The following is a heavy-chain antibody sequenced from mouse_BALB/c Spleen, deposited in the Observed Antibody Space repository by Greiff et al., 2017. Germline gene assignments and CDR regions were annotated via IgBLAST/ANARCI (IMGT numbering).Heavy chain of an antibody. D-gene: IGHD2-4*01. V-gene: IGHV5-6-5*01. CDR2: ISSGGST. CDR1: GFTFSSYA. J-gene: IGHJ3*01. CDR3: ARTYDSGWFAY. Sequence: EVMLVESGGGLVKPGGSLKLSCAASGFTFSSYAMSWVRQTPEKRLEWVASISSGGSTYYPDSVKGRFTISRDNARNILYLQMSSLRSEDTAMYYCARTYDSGWFAYWGQGTLVTVSA.